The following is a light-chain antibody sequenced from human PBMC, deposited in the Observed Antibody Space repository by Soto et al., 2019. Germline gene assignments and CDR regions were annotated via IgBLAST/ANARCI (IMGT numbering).Light chain of an antibody. V-gene: IGKV3-15*01. Sequence: EIVLTQSPATLSLSPGERATLSCRAGQSVSSNLAWYQQKPGQAPRLLIYGASTRATGIPARFSGSGSGTEFTLTISSLQSEDFAVYYCQQYNNWSRTFGQGTKVDIK. CDR2: GAS. CDR1: QSVSSN. CDR3: QQYNNWSRT. J-gene: IGKJ1*01.